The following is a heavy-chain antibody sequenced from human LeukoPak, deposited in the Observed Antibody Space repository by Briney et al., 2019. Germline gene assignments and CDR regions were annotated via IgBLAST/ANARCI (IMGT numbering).Heavy chain of an antibody. V-gene: IGHV3-30*14. CDR2: ISYDGSTK. D-gene: IGHD4-23*01. Sequence: GGSLRLSCAASGFTFSSYAMHWVRQAPGKGLEWVAIISYDGSTKYYADSVKGRFTISRHDSKNTLYLQMNSLRAEDTAVYYCASYGGNSDFDYWGQGTLVTVSS. CDR1: GFTFSSYA. J-gene: IGHJ4*02. CDR3: ASYGGNSDFDY.